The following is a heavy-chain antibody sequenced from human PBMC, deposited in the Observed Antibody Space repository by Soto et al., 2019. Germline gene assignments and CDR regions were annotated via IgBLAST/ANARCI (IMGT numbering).Heavy chain of an antibody. CDR2: ISSSGGDT. J-gene: IGHJ4*02. V-gene: IGHV3-23*01. D-gene: IGHD4-17*01. CDR3: SNAVDYGDYVFDY. Sequence: GGSLRLSCAASGFMFSNYAMGWVRQASGKGLEWVSGISSSGGDTFYADSVRGRFTISRDNSENTPYLQMNSLRAEDTALYFCSNAVDYGDYVFDYWGQGTPVTVSS. CDR1: GFMFSNYA.